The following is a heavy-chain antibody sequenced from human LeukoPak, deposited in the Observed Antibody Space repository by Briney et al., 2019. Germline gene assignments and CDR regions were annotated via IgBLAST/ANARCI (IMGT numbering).Heavy chain of an antibody. V-gene: IGHV4-38-2*02. J-gene: IGHJ4*02. Sequence: SETLSLTCTVSNYSISTDYYWGWIRQPPGKGLEWIASIHYSGTTYYNPSLKSRVTISVDTSKNHFSLNLNSVTAADTAVYYCARGPTYQPIDYWGQGTLVTVSS. D-gene: IGHD2-2*01. CDR2: IHYSGTT. CDR3: ARGPTYQPIDY. CDR1: NYSISTDYY.